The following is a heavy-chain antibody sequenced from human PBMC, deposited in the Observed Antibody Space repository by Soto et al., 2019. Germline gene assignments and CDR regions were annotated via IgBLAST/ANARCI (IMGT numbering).Heavy chain of an antibody. D-gene: IGHD6-13*01. Sequence: QVQLVESGGGLVKPGGSLRLSCAASGFTFSDYYMSWIRQAPGKGLEWVSNISSSGSTIYYADSLKGRFTISRDNAKNSLYLQMNSLRAADPAVYYCAREPYSSSWSDYWGQGTLVTVSS. V-gene: IGHV3-11*01. J-gene: IGHJ4*02. CDR1: GFTFSDYY. CDR3: AREPYSSSWSDY. CDR2: ISSSGSTI.